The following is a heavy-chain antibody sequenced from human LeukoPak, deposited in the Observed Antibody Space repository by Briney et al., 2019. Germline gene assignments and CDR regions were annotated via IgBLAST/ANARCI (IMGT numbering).Heavy chain of an antibody. Sequence: GGSLRLSCAASGFTFSSYSMNWVRQAPGKGLEWVANIKQDGSEKYYVDSVKGRFTISGDNAKNSLYLQMNSLRAEDTAVYYCARGWAAGDYWGQGTLVTVSS. J-gene: IGHJ4*02. CDR2: IKQDGSEK. V-gene: IGHV3-7*01. CDR1: GFTFSSYS. D-gene: IGHD6-13*01. CDR3: ARGWAAGDY.